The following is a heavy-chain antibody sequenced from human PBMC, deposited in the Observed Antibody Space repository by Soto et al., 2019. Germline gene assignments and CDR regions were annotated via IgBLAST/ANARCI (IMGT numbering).Heavy chain of an antibody. V-gene: IGHV3-33*01. CDR3: ARGTSWAFDY. J-gene: IGHJ4*02. CDR1: GFTFSSYG. CDR2: IWYDGSNK. D-gene: IGHD7-27*01. Sequence: GGSLRLSCAASGFTFSSYGMHCVRQAPGKGLEWVAVIWYDGSNKYYADSVKGRFTISRDNSKNTLYQQMNSLRAEDTAVYYCARGTSWAFDYWGQGTLVTVSS.